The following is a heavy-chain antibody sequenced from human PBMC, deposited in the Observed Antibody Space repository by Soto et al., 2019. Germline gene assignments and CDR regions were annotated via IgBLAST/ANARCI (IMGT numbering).Heavy chain of an antibody. CDR2: INHSGST. CDR1: GGSFSGYY. V-gene: IGHV4-34*01. Sequence: SETLSLTCAVYGGSFSGYYWSWIRQPPGKGLEWIGEINHSGSTNYNPSLKSRVTISVDTSKNQFSLKLSSVTAADTAVYYCAIGSSYYGSFMDVWVQGTTVTVS. D-gene: IGHD3-10*01. CDR3: AIGSSYYGSFMDV. J-gene: IGHJ6*02.